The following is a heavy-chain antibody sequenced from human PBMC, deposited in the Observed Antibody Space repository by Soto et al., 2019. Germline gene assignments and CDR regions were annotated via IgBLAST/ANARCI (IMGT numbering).Heavy chain of an antibody. V-gene: IGHV4-34*01. J-gene: IGHJ6*02. D-gene: IGHD3-22*01. CDR3: ARGLLLYYYDSSGYYYVYYYYGMHV. Sequence: PSETLSLTCAVYGGSFSGYYWSWIRQPPGKGLEWIGEINHSGSTNYNPALKSRVTISVDTSKNQFSLKLSSVTAADTAVYYCARGLLLYYYDSSGYYYVYYYYGMHVWGQGTTVTVSS. CDR1: GGSFSGYY. CDR2: INHSGST.